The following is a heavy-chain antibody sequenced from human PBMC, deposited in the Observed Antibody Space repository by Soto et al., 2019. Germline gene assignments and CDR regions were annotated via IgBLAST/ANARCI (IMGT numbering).Heavy chain of an antibody. Sequence: SETLSLTCTVSGGSISSYYWSWIRQPPGKGLEWIGYIYYSGSTNYNPSLKSRVTISVDTSKNQFSLKLSSVTAADTAVYYCARDQATVTTDYYYYYGMDVWGQGTTVTVS. D-gene: IGHD4-17*01. CDR3: ARDQATVTTDYYYYYGMDV. CDR1: GGSISSYY. J-gene: IGHJ6*02. V-gene: IGHV4-59*01. CDR2: IYYSGST.